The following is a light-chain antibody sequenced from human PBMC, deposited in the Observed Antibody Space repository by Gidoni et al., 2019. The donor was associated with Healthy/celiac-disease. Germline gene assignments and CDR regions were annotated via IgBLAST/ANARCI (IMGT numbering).Light chain of an antibody. J-gene: IGKJ4*01. V-gene: IGKV1-39*01. CDR1: QSISSY. Sequence: DIQMTQSPSSLSASVGDRFTITCRASQSISSYLNWYQQKPGKAPKLLIYAASSLQSGVPSRFSGSGSGTDFTLTISSLQPEDFATYYCQQSYSTLLTFGGXTKVEIK. CDR3: QQSYSTLLT. CDR2: AAS.